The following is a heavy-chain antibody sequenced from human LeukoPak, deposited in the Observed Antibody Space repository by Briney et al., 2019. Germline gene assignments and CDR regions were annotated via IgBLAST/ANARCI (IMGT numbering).Heavy chain of an antibody. CDR3: ARHTKSGILTGYFRLRQFDY. CDR2: IFYSGST. V-gene: IGHV4-39*01. D-gene: IGHD3-9*01. J-gene: IGHJ4*02. Sequence: PSETLSLTCTVSGGSISSTNNYWGWFRQPPGKGLEWIGSIFYSGSTNSNPSLESRVTISADTSKNQFSLKLTSVTAADTAVYYCARHTKSGILTGYFRLRQFDYWGQGTLVTVSS. CDR1: GGSISSTNNY.